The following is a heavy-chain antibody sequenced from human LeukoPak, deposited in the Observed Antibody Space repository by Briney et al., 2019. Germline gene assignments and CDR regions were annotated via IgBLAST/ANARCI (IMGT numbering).Heavy chain of an antibody. V-gene: IGHV3-21*01. CDR1: GFTFSSYS. CDR3: ARPKMTYYYGSGSPYGMDV. J-gene: IGHJ6*02. D-gene: IGHD3-10*01. Sequence: GGSLRLSCAASGFTFSSYSMNRVRQAPGKGLEWVSSISSSSSYIYYADSVKGRFTISRDNAKNSLYLQMNSLRAEDTAVYYCARPKMTYYYGSGSPYGMDVWGQGTTVTVSS. CDR2: ISSSSSYI.